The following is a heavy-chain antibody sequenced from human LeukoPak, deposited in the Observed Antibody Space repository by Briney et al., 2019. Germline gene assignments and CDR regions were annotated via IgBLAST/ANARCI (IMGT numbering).Heavy chain of an antibody. J-gene: IGHJ4*02. CDR2: LDANRGGT. D-gene: IGHD3-9*01. Sequence: ASVKVSCKASGYTFTGYYMQWVRPAPGQGLEWMGCLDANRGGTNYTQKFQGRVTMTRDTSISTAYMERSRLRSDDTAVYYCARSSRYDIWTGYPYWGEGCLVTVSP. CDR3: ARSSRYDIWTGYPY. CDR1: GYTFTGYY. V-gene: IGHV1-2*02.